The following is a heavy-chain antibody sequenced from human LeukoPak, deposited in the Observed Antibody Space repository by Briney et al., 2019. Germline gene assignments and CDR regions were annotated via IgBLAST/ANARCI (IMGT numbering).Heavy chain of an antibody. CDR2: IYYSGST. CDR1: GGSISSSSYY. D-gene: IGHD2-15*01. J-gene: IGHJ4*02. Sequence: SETLSLTYTVSGGSISSSSYYWGWIRQPPGKGLEWIGSIYYSGSTYYNPSLKSRVTISVDTSKNQFSLKLSSVTAADTAVYYCARKVVVVAATNFDYWGQGALVTVSS. CDR3: ARKVVVVAATNFDY. V-gene: IGHV4-39*01.